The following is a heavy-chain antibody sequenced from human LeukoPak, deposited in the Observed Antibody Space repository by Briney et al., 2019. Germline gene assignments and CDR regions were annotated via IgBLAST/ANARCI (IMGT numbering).Heavy chain of an antibody. CDR3: ARGGYPRQYYFDY. Sequence: GGSLRLSCAASGFTFSTYEMNWVRQAPGKGLEWMANIKQDGSEKYYVDSVKGRFTISRDNAKNSLYLQMNSLRAEDTAVYYCARGGYPRQYYFDYWGQGTLVTVSS. CDR2: IKQDGSEK. J-gene: IGHJ4*02. D-gene: IGHD5-12*01. CDR1: GFTFSTYE. V-gene: IGHV3-7*01.